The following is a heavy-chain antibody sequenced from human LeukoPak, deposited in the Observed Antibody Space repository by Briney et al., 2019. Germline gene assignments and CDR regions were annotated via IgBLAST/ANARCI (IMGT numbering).Heavy chain of an antibody. J-gene: IGHJ6*03. V-gene: IGHV1-2*02. CDR2: INPNSGGT. CDR1: AYIFTDYY. D-gene: IGHD2-2*01. CDR3: ARDHSTSLYYYYYYMDV. Sequence: ASVKVSCKASAYIFTDYYMHWVRQAPGQGLEWMGWINPNSGGTNYAQKFQGRVTMTRDTSISTAYMELSRLRSDDTAVYYCARDHSTSLYYYYYYMDVWGKGTTVTVSS.